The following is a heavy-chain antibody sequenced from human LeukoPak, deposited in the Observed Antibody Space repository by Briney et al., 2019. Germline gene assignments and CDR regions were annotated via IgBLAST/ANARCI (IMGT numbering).Heavy chain of an antibody. J-gene: IGHJ4*02. CDR3: ARVPKGIAAAGSDMYYFDY. CDR1: GGTFSSYA. V-gene: IGHV1-69*13. CDR2: IIPIFGTT. D-gene: IGHD6-13*01. Sequence: SVKVSCKASGGTFSSYAISWVRRAPGQGLEWMGGIIPIFGTTNYAQKFQDRVTITADESTSTAYMELSTLRSEDTAVYYCARVPKGIAAAGSDMYYFDYWGQGTLVTVSS.